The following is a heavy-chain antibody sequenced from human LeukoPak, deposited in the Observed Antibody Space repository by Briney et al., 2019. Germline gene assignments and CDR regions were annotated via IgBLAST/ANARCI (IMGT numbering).Heavy chain of an antibody. J-gene: IGHJ4*02. CDR1: GYTFTGYY. D-gene: IGHD3-9*01. Sequence: ASVKVSCKASGYTFTGYYMHWVRQAPGQGLEWMGWINPNSGGTNYAQKFQGRVTMTRDTSISTAYMELSRLRSDDTAVYYCARGFYDTLTGYYLGFDYWGQGTLVTVSS. CDR2: INPNSGGT. V-gene: IGHV1-2*02. CDR3: ARGFYDTLTGYYLGFDY.